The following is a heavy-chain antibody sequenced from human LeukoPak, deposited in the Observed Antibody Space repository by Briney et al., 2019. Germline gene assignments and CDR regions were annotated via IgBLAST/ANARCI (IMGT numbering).Heavy chain of an antibody. D-gene: IGHD3-10*02. J-gene: IGHJ6*04. CDR2: ISSSGSTI. Sequence: GGSLRLSCAASAFTFSSYGMHWVRQAPGKGLEWVSYISSSGSTIYYADSVKGRFTISRDNAKNSLYLQMNSLRAEDTAVYYCAELGITMIGGVWGKGTTVTISS. CDR1: AFTFSSYG. V-gene: IGHV3-48*03. CDR3: AELGITMIGGV.